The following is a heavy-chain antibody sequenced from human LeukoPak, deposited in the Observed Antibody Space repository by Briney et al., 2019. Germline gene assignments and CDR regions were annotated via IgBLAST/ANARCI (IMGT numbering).Heavy chain of an antibody. J-gene: IGHJ4*02. CDR3: ARVRNPEELGSPFDY. V-gene: IGHV3-7*01. CDR1: GFSFSSNW. D-gene: IGHD1-14*01. Sequence: PGGSLRLSCAASGFSFSSNWMSWVRQTPGKGLEWVANIKQDGSEKYYVDSVKGRFTISRDNSKNTLYLQMNSLRAEDTAVYYCARVRNPEELGSPFDYWGQGTLVTVSS. CDR2: IKQDGSEK.